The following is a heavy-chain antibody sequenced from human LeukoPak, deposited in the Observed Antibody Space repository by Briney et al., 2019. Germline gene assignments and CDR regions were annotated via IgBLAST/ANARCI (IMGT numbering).Heavy chain of an antibody. J-gene: IGHJ4*02. CDR1: GYTLTELS. CDR2: FDPEDGGT. D-gene: IGHD5-12*01. CDR3: ATGPYSGYITYFDY. V-gene: IGHV1-24*01. Sequence: EASVKVSCKVSGYTLTELSMHWVRQAPGKGLESMGGFDPEDGGTIYAQKFQGRVTMTEDTSTDTAYMELSSLRPEDTAVYYCATGPYSGYITYFDYWGQGTLVTVSS.